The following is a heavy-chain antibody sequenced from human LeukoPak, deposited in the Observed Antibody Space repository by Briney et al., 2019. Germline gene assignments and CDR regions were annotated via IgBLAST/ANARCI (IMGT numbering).Heavy chain of an antibody. V-gene: IGHV4-31*03. CDR2: IYYSGST. CDR1: GGSISSGGYY. CDR3: ARGVPVTGYCSGGSCLYFDY. J-gene: IGHJ4*02. Sequence: SETLSLTCTVSGGSISSGGYYWSWIRQHPGKGLEWIVYIYYSGSTYYNPYLKSRVTISVDTSKNQFSLKLSSVTAADAAVYYWARGVPVTGYCSGGSCLYFDYWGQGTLVTVSS. D-gene: IGHD2-15*01.